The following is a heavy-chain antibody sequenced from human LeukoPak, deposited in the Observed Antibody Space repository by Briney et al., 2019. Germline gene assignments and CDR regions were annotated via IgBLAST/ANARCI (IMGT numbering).Heavy chain of an antibody. D-gene: IGHD2-15*01. V-gene: IGHV4-4*02. CDR2: IYHSGST. CDR1: GGSISSSNW. CDR3: ARMYCSVGRCDYFDY. Sequence: SETLSLTCAVSGGSISSSNWWSWVRQPPGKGLEWIGEIYHSGSTNYNPSLKSRVTISVDKSKNQFSLRLSSVTAADTAVYYCARMYCSVGRCDYFDYWGQGTLVTVSS. J-gene: IGHJ4*02.